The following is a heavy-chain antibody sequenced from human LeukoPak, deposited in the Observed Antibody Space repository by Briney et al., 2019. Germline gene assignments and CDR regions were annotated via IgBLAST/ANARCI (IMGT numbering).Heavy chain of an antibody. CDR3: AKGDAMDV. V-gene: IGHV3-53*01. Sequence: GGSLRLSCAASAFSVSDNYMSWVSQAPGTGLEWVSVLYSGGFTSYADSAKGRFTISRDNSKNTLFLQMNSLRAKDTAVYYCAKGDAMDVWGQGTTVTVSS. CDR1: AFSVSDNY. CDR2: LYSGGFT. J-gene: IGHJ6*02.